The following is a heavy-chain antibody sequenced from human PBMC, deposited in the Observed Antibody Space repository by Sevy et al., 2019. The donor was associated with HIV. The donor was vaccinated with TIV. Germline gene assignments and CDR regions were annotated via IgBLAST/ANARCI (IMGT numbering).Heavy chain of an antibody. V-gene: IGHV3-23*01. CDR3: AKEEGYSSGWYGDYYYYYGMDV. D-gene: IGHD6-19*01. CDR1: GFTVSSNY. CDR2: ISGSGGST. J-gene: IGHJ6*02. Sequence: GGSLRLSCAASGFTVSSNYMSWVRQAPGKGLEWVSAISGSGGSTYYADSVKGRFTISRDNSKNTLYLQMNSLRAEDTAVYYCAKEEGYSSGWYGDYYYYYGMDVWGQGTTVTVSS.